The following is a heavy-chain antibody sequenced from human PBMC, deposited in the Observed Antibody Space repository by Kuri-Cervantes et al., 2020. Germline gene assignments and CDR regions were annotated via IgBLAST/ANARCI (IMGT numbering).Heavy chain of an antibody. Sequence: GESLKISCAASGFTFSSYGMHWVRQAPGKGLEWVAVIWYDGSNKYYADSVKGRFTISRDNAKNSLYLQMNSLRAEDTAVYYCARESHYYYGMDVWGQGTTVTVSS. CDR1: GFTFSSYG. CDR3: ARESHYYYGMDV. CDR2: IWYDGSNK. V-gene: IGHV3-33*01. J-gene: IGHJ6*02.